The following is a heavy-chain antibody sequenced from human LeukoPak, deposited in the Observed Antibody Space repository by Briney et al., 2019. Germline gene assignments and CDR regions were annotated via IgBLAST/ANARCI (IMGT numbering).Heavy chain of an antibody. J-gene: IGHJ4*02. CDR3: AKGGDIVVVVAATRFDY. D-gene: IGHD2-15*01. V-gene: IGHV3-33*06. Sequence: PGRSLRLSCAASGFTFSSYGMHWVRQAPGKGLEWAAVIWYDGSNKYYADSVKGRFTISRDNSKNTLYLQMNSLRAEDTAVYYCAKGGDIVVVVAATRFDYWGQGTLVTVSS. CDR1: GFTFSSYG. CDR2: IWYDGSNK.